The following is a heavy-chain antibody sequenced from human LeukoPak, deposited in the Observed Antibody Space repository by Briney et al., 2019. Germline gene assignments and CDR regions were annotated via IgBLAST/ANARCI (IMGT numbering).Heavy chain of an antibody. CDR1: GITFSDYG. CDR2: ISDSGGST. V-gene: IGHV3-23*01. Sequence: GGSLRLSCAASGITFSDYGMSWVRQAPGKGLEWVSGISDSGGSTFYADSVEGRFTIPIDNSNNTLNLKMVSLRADDWAVYYCAKNRGTPGPRRNYFDYWGQGTLVTVSS. CDR3: AKNRGTPGPRRNYFDY. D-gene: IGHD3-16*01. J-gene: IGHJ4*02.